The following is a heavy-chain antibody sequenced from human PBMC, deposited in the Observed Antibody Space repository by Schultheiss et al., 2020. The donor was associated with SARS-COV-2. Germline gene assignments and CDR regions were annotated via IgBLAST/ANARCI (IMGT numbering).Heavy chain of an antibody. J-gene: IGHJ4*02. D-gene: IGHD1-26*01. CDR2: INHSGST. V-gene: IGHV4-39*01. CDR3: ASPWEFDY. CDR1: DGSVSSSDYY. Sequence: SQTLSLTCTVSDGSVSSSDYYWGWIRQPPGKGLEWIGEINHSGSTNYNPSLKSRVTISVDTSKNQFSLKLSSVTAADTAVYYCASPWEFDYWGQGTLVTVSS.